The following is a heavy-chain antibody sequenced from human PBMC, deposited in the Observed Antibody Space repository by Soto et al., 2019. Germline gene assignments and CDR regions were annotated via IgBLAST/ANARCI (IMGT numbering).Heavy chain of an antibody. V-gene: IGHV1-18*01. CDR2: INAFNGNT. CDR1: GYTFTTFG. CDR3: ARQNAEYCQN. J-gene: IGHJ1*01. Sequence: QVQLVQSGVEVKKPGASVKVSCKASGYTFTTFGITWVRQAPGQGLQWMGWINAFNGNTNYAQKLQGRVTMTTDTSTSTAYMELRSLRSEDTAVYYCARQNAEYCQNWGQCTLVTVS.